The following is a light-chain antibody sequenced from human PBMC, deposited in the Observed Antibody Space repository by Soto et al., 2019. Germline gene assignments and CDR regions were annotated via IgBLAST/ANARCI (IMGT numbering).Light chain of an antibody. V-gene: IGLV1-40*01. CDR2: GNT. CDR3: QSWDTSLSGSV. J-gene: IGLJ2*01. CDR1: SSNIGAGYD. Sequence: QSVLTQPPSVSGAPGQRVTISCTGSSSNIGAGYDVNWYQQLPGTAPKLLIYGNTNRPSGVPDRFSGSKSGTSGSLAISGIQTEDEAEYYCQSWDTSLSGSVFGGGTKLTVL.